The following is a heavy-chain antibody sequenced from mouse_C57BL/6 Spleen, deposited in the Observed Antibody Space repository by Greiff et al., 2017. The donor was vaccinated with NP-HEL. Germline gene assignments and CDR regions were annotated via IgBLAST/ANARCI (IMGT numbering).Heavy chain of an antibody. D-gene: IGHD3-2*02. CDR3: STLDSSGPYYFDY. Sequence: QVQLQQSGPGLVQPSQSLSITCTVSGFSLTSYGVHWVRQSPGKGLEWLGVIWSGGSTDYNAAFISRLSISKDNSKSQVFFKMNSLQADETAIFFLSTLDSSGPYYFDYWGQGTTLTVSS. V-gene: IGHV2-2*01. J-gene: IGHJ2*01. CDR2: IWSGGST. CDR1: GFSLTSYG.